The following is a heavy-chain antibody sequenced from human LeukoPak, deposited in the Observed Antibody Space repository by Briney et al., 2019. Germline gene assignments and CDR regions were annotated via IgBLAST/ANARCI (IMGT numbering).Heavy chain of an antibody. J-gene: IGHJ5*02. CDR1: GYTFTCYY. Sequence: ASVKVSCKASGYTFTCYYMHWVRQAPGQGLEWMGWINPNSGGTNYAQKFQGRVTMTRDTSISTAYMELSRLRSDDTAVYYCARVLIVGANINWFDPWGQGTLVTVSS. CDR2: INPNSGGT. CDR3: ARVLIVGANINWFDP. D-gene: IGHD1-26*01. V-gene: IGHV1-2*02.